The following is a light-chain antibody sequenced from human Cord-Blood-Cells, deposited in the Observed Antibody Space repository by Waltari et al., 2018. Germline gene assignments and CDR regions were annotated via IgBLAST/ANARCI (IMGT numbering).Light chain of an antibody. V-gene: IGLV1-47*01. J-gene: IGLJ1*01. Sequence: QSVLTQPPSASGTPGQRVTISCSGSSSNIGSNYVYWYQQLPGTAPKLLIYMNNQRPSGVPDRFSGSKSGTSASLAISGLRSEDEADYYCAAWDDSLSGYVFGTG. CDR2: MNN. CDR1: SSNIGSNY. CDR3: AAWDDSLSGYV.